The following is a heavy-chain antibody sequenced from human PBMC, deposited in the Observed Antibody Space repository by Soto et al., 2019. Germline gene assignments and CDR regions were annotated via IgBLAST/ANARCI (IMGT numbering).Heavy chain of an antibody. Sequence: SETLSLTCAVYGGSFSGYYWSWIRQPPGKGLEWIGEINHSGSTNYNPSLKSRVTISVDTSKNQFSLKLSSVTAADTAVYYCASAAPFNYGGNSGFDFWGQGTLVTVS. D-gene: IGHD4-17*01. CDR1: GGSFSGYY. CDR3: ASAAPFNYGGNSGFDF. J-gene: IGHJ4*02. CDR2: INHSGST. V-gene: IGHV4-34*01.